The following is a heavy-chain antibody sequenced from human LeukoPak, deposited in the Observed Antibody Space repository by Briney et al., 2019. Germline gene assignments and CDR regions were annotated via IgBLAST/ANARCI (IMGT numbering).Heavy chain of an antibody. J-gene: IGHJ3*02. CDR2: ISSSGSTI. D-gene: IGHD3-22*01. CDR3: ARVKRYYDSSGYADDAFDI. V-gene: IGHV3-48*03. Sequence: PGGTLRLSRAASGVTLSTYEMNWGGQAPGHGVESVSYISSSGSTIYYVDSLKCRFTISRDNAKNSLYLQMNSLRAEDTAVYYCARVKRYYDSSGYADDAFDIWGQGTMVTVSS. CDR1: GVTLSTYE.